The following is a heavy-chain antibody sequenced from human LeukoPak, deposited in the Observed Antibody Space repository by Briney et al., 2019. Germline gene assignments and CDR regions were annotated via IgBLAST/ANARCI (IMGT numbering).Heavy chain of an antibody. D-gene: IGHD3-22*01. V-gene: IGHV4-39*01. Sequence: PSETLSLTCTVSGGSISSSSYYWGWIRQPPGKGLEWIGSIYYSGSTYYNPSLKSRVTISVDTSKNQFSLKLSSVTAVDTAVYYCARQAYYDSSGYYDFDYWGQGTLVTVSS. J-gene: IGHJ4*02. CDR1: GGSISSSSYY. CDR3: ARQAYYDSSGYYDFDY. CDR2: IYYSGST.